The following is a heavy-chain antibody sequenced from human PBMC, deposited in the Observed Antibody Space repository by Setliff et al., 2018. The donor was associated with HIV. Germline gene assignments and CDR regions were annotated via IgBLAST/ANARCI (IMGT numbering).Heavy chain of an antibody. J-gene: IGHJ6*03. CDR1: SGSVSGYY. Sequence: SETLSLTCSVSSGSVSGYYWGWIRQPPGKKLEWIGYIHSSGSTIYSASLKSRVSISVDTSKNQVSLRLSSVTAADTAVYHCSRGSYYMDVWGKETTVTVSS. V-gene: IGHV4-59*08. CDR2: IHSSGST. CDR3: SRGSYYMDV. D-gene: IGHD3-16*01.